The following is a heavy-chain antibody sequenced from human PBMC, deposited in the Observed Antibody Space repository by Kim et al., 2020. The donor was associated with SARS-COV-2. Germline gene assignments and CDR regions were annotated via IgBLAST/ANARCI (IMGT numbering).Heavy chain of an antibody. Sequence: SGGKTYNADSVKGRFTVFRDNSKNTLYLQMNSLRVDDTAVYYCAGHGSSSAWGQGTLVTVSS. CDR2: SGGKT. CDR3: AGHGSSSA. J-gene: IGHJ4*02. D-gene: IGHD6-6*01. V-gene: IGHV3-23*01.